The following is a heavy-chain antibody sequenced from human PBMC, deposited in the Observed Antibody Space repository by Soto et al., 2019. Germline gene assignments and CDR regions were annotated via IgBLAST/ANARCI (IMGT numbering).Heavy chain of an antibody. Sequence: QVQLVQSGTEVKKPGASVKVSCKASGYTVTDYYIHWVRQAPGQGLEWMGWIDPKNGGTIYAQKFQDRVTMTRDTSISTAYMVLSRLTSDDTALYYCARDDYGIYPYWGQGTLVTVSS. V-gene: IGHV1-2*02. D-gene: IGHD1-26*01. CDR2: IDPKNGGT. CDR3: ARDDYGIYPY. CDR1: GYTVTDYY. J-gene: IGHJ4*02.